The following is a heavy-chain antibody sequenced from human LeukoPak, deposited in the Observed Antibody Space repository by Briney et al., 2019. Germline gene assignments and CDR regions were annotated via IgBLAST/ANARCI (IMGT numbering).Heavy chain of an antibody. CDR2: IKPDGGEK. CDR3: ARKGYYYDSSGYYLPFDY. J-gene: IGHJ4*02. D-gene: IGHD3-22*01. V-gene: IGHV3-7*03. CDR1: GFTFSSYM. Sequence: GESLRLSCAASGFTFSSYMMTWVRQAPGKGLEWVANIKPDGGEKFYVDSVRGRFTISRDNAKNSLYLQMNSLRAEDTALYYCARKGYYYDSSGYYLPFDYWGQGTLVTVSS.